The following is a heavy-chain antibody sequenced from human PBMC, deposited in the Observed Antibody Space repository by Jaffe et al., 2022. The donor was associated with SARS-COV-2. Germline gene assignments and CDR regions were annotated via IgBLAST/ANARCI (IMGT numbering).Heavy chain of an antibody. Sequence: QVQLQESGPGLVKPSQTLSLTCTVSGGSISSGSYYWSWIRQPAGKGLEWIGRIYTSGSTNYNPSLKSRVTISVDTSKNQFSLKLSSVTAADTAVYYCASIRPPDYGMDVWGQGTTVTVSS. CDR1: GGSISSGSYY. V-gene: IGHV4-61*02. CDR3: ASIRPPDYGMDV. J-gene: IGHJ6*02. CDR2: IYTSGST.